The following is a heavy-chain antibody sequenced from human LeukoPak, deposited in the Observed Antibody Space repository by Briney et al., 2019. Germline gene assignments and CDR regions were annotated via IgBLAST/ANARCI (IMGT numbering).Heavy chain of an antibody. CDR1: GYTFTSYG. CDR2: ISAYNGNT. J-gene: IGHJ5*02. D-gene: IGHD6-13*01. CDR3: ARDGGLAAAGSKNTDNWFDP. Sequence: GASVKVSCKASGYTFTSYGISWVRQAPGQGLEWMGWISAYNGNTNYAQKLQGRVTMTTDTSTSTAYMELRSLRSDDTAVYYCARDGGLAAAGSKNTDNWFDPWGQGTLVTVSS. V-gene: IGHV1-18*01.